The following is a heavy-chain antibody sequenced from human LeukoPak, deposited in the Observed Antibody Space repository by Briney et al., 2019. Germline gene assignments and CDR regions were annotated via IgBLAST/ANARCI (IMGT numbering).Heavy chain of an antibody. CDR3: ARREGDWFDP. V-gene: IGHV5-10-1*01. CDR1: GYSFTSYW. J-gene: IGHJ5*02. CDR2: IDPSDSYT. Sequence: GESLKISCKGSGYSFTSYWISWVRQMPGKGLEWMGRIDPSDSYTNYSPSFQGHVTISADKSISTAYLQWSSLKASDTATYYCARREGDWFDPWGQGTLVTVSS.